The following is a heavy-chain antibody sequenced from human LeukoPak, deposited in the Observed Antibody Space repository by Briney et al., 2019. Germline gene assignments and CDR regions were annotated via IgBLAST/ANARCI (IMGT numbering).Heavy chain of an antibody. J-gene: IGHJ3*02. V-gene: IGHV1-2*06. CDR1: GYTFSGYY. CDR2: INPNSGGT. D-gene: IGHD2-21*01. CDR3: ARSGDFYSDAFDI. Sequence: EASVNVSCKASGYTFSGYYMQWVRQAPGQGLEWMGRINPNSGGTNYAQKFQGRVTVTRDTSISTAYMELSRLRSDDTAVYYCARSGDFYSDAFDIWGQGTMVTVSS.